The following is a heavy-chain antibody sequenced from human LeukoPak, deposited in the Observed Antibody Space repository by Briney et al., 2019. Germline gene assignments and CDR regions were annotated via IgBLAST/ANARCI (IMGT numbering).Heavy chain of an antibody. CDR2: IYYSGST. D-gene: IGHD6-13*01. CDR3: ARTAAAGLIDY. Sequence: SETLSLTCTVSGGSISSGGYYWSCIRQHPGKGLEWIGYIYYSGSTYYNPSLKSRVTISVHTSKTQFSPKLSSVTAADTAVYYCARTAAAGLIDYWGQGTLVTVSS. J-gene: IGHJ4*02. V-gene: IGHV4-31*03. CDR1: GGSISSGGYY.